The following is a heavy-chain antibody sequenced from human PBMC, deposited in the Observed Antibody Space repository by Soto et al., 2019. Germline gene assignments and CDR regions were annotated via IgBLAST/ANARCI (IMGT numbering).Heavy chain of an antibody. D-gene: IGHD3-22*01. J-gene: IGHJ4*02. CDR2: ISGSGGST. CDR3: AKGYYYDSSGSWSLFY. CDR1: GFTFSSYA. V-gene: IGHV3-23*01. Sequence: GGSLRLSCAASGFTFSSYAMSWVRQAPGKGLEWVSAISGSGGSTYYADSVKGRFTISRDNSKNTLYLQMNSLRAEDTAVYYCAKGYYYDSSGSWSLFYWGQGTMVTVYS.